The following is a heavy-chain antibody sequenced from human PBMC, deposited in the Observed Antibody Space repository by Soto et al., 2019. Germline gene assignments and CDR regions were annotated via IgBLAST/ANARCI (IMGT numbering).Heavy chain of an antibody. CDR3: ARDYYGSGSHHYYYGMDV. CDR1: GFTFSSYG. Sequence: SLRLSCAASGFTFSSYGMHWVRQAPGKGLEWVAVIWYDGSNKYYADSVKGRFTISRDNSKNTLYLQMNSLRAEDTAVYYCARDYYGSGSHHYYYGMDVWGQGTTVTVSS. J-gene: IGHJ6*02. CDR2: IWYDGSNK. V-gene: IGHV3-33*01. D-gene: IGHD3-10*01.